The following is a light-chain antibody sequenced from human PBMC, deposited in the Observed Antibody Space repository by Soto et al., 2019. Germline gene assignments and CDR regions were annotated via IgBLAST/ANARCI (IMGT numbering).Light chain of an antibody. CDR2: GAS. CDR3: QQYGSSPWT. Sequence: EIGLTQSPGTLSLPPGERATLSCRASQSVSSSYLAWYQQKPGQAPGLLIYGASSRATGIPDRFSGSGSGTDFTLTISRLEPEDFAVYYCQQYGSSPWTFGQGTKVEIK. V-gene: IGKV3-20*01. J-gene: IGKJ1*01. CDR1: QSVSSSY.